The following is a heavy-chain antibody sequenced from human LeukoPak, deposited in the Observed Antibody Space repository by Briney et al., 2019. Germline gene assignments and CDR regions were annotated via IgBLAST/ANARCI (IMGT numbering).Heavy chain of an antibody. CDR2: IRYDGSNK. V-gene: IGHV3-30*02. Sequence: GGSLRLSCAASGFTFSSYGMHWVRQAPGKGQEWVAFIRYDGSNKYYADSVKGRFTISRDNSKNTLYLQMNSLRAEDTAVYYCAKDMTPFFYGSGRDYFDYWGQGTLVTVSS. D-gene: IGHD3-10*01. CDR1: GFTFSSYG. CDR3: AKDMTPFFYGSGRDYFDY. J-gene: IGHJ4*02.